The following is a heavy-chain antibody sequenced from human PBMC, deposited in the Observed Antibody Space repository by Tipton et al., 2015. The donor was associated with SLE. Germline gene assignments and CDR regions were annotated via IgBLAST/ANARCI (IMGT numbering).Heavy chain of an antibody. CDR1: GDSIGGYF. Sequence: TLSLTCTVSGDSIGGYFWSWIRQPPGKGLEWIGYIYYTGSTNYNASLKSRVTISVDTSKNQISLKLGSVTAADTAVYYCARDYGGTSGWYFDHWGRGTLVTVSS. CDR2: IYYTGST. J-gene: IGHJ2*01. CDR3: ARDYGGTSGWYFDH. V-gene: IGHV4-59*01. D-gene: IGHD4-23*01.